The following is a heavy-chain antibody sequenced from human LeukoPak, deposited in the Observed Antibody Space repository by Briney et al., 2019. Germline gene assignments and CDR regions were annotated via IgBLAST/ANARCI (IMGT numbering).Heavy chain of an antibody. CDR2: INWDGGST. CDR3: ITRSYGPKDV. CDR1: GLKFDNYG. J-gene: IGHJ6*04. D-gene: IGHD3-10*01. V-gene: IGHV3-20*04. Sequence: PGGSLRLSCAASGLKFDNYGMSWVRQVPGKGLEWVSGINWDGGSTGYGDSVKGRFTISRDNAKNSLHLQMNSLKTEDTAVYYCITRSYGPKDVWGKGTTVTVSS.